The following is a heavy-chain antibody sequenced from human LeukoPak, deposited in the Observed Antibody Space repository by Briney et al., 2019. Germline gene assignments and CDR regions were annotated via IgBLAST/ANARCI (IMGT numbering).Heavy chain of an antibody. V-gene: IGHV4-59*01. CDR1: GGSISSYY. CDR2: IYYSGST. Sequence: SETLSLTCTVSGGSISSYYWSWIRQPPGKGLEWIGYIYYSGSTNYNPSLKSRVTISADTSKNQFSLKLSSVTAADTAVYYCARDKWGVRGRFFDIWGQGTMVTVSS. J-gene: IGHJ3*02. D-gene: IGHD3-10*01. CDR3: ARDKWGVRGRFFDI.